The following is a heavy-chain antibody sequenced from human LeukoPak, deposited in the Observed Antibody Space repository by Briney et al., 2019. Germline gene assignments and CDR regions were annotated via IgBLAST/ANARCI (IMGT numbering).Heavy chain of an antibody. CDR2: ISVSGAST. V-gene: IGHV3-23*01. CDR3: AKGPNYYDSSGYYDY. Sequence: PGGSLRLSCAASGYTFNNYGMSWVRQAPGKGLEWVSGISVSGASTYYADSVKGRFTISRDNSKNTLYLQMNSLRAEDTALYYCAKGPNYYDSSGYYDYWGQGTLVTVSS. CDR1: GYTFNNYG. J-gene: IGHJ4*02. D-gene: IGHD3-22*01.